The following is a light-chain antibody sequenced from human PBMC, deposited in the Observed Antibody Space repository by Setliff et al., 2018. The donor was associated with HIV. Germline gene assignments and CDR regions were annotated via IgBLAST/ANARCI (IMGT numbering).Light chain of an antibody. CDR1: SSNIGAHYD. CDR3: QSYDSSLSGYV. CDR2: GNN. J-gene: IGLJ1*01. V-gene: IGLV1-40*01. Sequence: QSVLTQPPSVSGAPGQRVTISCTGSSSNIGAHYDVHWYQQLPGTAPKLLIYGNNNRPSGVPDRFSGSKSGTSASLAITGLQVEDEAYYYCQSYDSSLSGYVFGTGTKVTVL.